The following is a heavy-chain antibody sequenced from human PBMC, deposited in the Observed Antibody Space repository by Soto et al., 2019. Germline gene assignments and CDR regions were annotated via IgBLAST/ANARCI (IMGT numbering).Heavy chain of an antibody. Sequence: GGSLRLSCAASGFTFTNCALSWVRQATGKGLEWVANIKEDGSEKHYVDSVKGRFTISRDNAKNSLLLQMNSLRAEDTAVFYCARGHDSSGYSDSWGQGTLVTVSS. CDR2: IKEDGSEK. CDR3: ARGHDSSGYSDS. D-gene: IGHD3-22*01. V-gene: IGHV3-7*02. J-gene: IGHJ5*02. CDR1: GFTFTNCA.